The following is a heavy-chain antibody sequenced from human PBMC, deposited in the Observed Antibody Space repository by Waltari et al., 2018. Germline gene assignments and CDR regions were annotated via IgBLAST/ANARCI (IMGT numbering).Heavy chain of an antibody. CDR3: ATGLLWGYDY. J-gene: IGHJ4*02. CDR1: GYTFTDYD. Sequence: EVQLVQSGAEVKKPGATVKNTCKASGYTFTDYDMHGVQQAPGKGLEWMGRVDPEDGETIYAEKFQGRVTITADTSTDTAYMELSSLRSEDTAVYYCATGLLWGYDYWGQGTLVTVSS. CDR2: VDPEDGET. D-gene: IGHD7-27*01. V-gene: IGHV1-69-2*01.